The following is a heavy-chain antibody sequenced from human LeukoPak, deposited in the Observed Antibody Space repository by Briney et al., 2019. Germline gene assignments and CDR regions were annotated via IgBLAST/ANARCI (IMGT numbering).Heavy chain of an antibody. CDR2: ISYDGSNT. CDR1: GFTFSGYG. J-gene: IGHJ4*02. Sequence: GGSLRLSCAASGFTFSGYGMHWVRQAPGKGLDWVALISYDGSNTYYANSVKGRFTISRDISNNTLYLQMSSLRVEDTAVYYCARGYSSRAGTTDCCPLDYWGQGILVTVSS. CDR3: ARGYSSRAGTTDCCPLDY. V-gene: IGHV3-33*05. D-gene: IGHD2-21*02.